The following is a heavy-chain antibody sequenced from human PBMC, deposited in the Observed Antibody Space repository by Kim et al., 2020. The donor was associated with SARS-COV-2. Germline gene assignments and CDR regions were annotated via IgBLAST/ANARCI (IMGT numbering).Heavy chain of an antibody. CDR1: GYTFSELS. D-gene: IGHD3-10*02. Sequence: ASVKVSCKASGYTFSELSVHWVRQAPGKGLEWMGGFDRENGETIYAQKFQGRVTMTEDTSADTTYMELRRLRSDDTAVYYCATEAAVQCSMVYWYFGLWGRGTLVSVSS. CDR2: FDRENGET. CDR3: ATEAAVQCSMVYWYFGL. J-gene: IGHJ2*01. V-gene: IGHV1-24*01.